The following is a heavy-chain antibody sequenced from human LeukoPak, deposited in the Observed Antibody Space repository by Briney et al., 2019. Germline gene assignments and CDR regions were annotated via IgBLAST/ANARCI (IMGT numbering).Heavy chain of an antibody. CDR2: ISYDGSNK. D-gene: IGHD5-12*01. CDR1: GFTFSSYA. V-gene: IGHV3-30*04. Sequence: PGRSLRLSCAASGFTFSSYAMHWVRQAPGKGLEWVAVISYDGSNKYYADSVKGRFTISRDNSKNTLYLQMNSLRAEDTAVYYCARVHSGYGPDYIDHWGQGTPVTVSS. CDR3: ARVHSGYGPDYIDH. J-gene: IGHJ4*02.